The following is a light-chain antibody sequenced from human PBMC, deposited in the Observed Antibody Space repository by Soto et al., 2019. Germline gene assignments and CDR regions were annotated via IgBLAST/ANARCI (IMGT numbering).Light chain of an antibody. J-gene: IGLJ3*02. CDR1: YSNIGSNF. CDR2: SIN. Sequence: QSVLTQPPSASATPGQTVTISCSGRYSNIGSNFVSWYQRLPGTAPKLLIYSINQRPSGVPDRFSGSKSGTSASLTISGLQSEDEADYFCSSWDDSLDGPVSGGGTKLTVL. V-gene: IGLV1-44*01. CDR3: SSWDDSLDGPV.